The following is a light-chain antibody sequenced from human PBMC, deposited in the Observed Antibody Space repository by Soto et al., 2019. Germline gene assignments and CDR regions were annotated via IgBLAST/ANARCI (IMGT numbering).Light chain of an antibody. Sequence: EIVFTQSPCTLSLSPGEGATLSCRASQTISSGSLAWYQQKPGQPPRLLIYGGSSRAAGIPDRFSGSGSGTDFSLTIRRLEPEDFAVYYCQQYGSSRTFGQGTKVDI. J-gene: IGKJ1*01. V-gene: IGKV3-20*01. CDR1: QTISSGS. CDR3: QQYGSSRT. CDR2: GGS.